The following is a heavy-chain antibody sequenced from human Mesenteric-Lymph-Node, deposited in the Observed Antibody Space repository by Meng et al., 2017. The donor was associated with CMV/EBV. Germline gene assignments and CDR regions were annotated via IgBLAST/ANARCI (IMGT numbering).Heavy chain of an antibody. J-gene: IGHJ5*02. CDR2: ISSSGGST. D-gene: IGHD3-16*01. Sequence: GGSLRLSCVASGFTFSNYPMSWVRQAPGRGLEWVSGISSSGGSTYDADSVKGRFSISRDNSRNTLYLQMMSLRAEDTAVYYCAGGGPAIYSPFDPWGQGTLVTVSS. CDR1: GFTFSNYP. CDR3: AGGGPAIYSPFDP. V-gene: IGHV3-23*01.